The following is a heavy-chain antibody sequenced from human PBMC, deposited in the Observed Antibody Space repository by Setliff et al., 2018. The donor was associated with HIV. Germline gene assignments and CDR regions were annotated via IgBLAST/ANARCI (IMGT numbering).Heavy chain of an antibody. D-gene: IGHD3-22*01. V-gene: IGHV4-34*01. J-gene: IGHJ6*03. CDR1: GGSFSGYY. CDR2: INHSGST. CDR3: GRHYDSSGPNYRYYYMDV. Sequence: AETLSLTCAVYGGSFSGYYWSGIRKPPGKGLEWIGEINHSGSTNYNMSLWSRVTRSLDASSNQFSLELIAVTAADTAVYDCGRHYDSSGPNYRYYYMDVWGNGTTVTVSS.